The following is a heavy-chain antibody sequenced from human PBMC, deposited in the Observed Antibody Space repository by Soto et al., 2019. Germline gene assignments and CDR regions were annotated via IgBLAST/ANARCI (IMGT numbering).Heavy chain of an antibody. Sequence: QVQLQESGPGLVKPSETLSLTCTVSGGSVSSGSYYWSWIRQPPGKGLEWIGYIYYSGSTNYNPSLKSRVTLSVDTSKNQFSLKLSSVTAADTAVYYCAREPHGGSGWFDPWGQGTLVTVSS. J-gene: IGHJ5*02. CDR2: IYYSGST. V-gene: IGHV4-61*01. D-gene: IGHD3-10*01. CDR3: AREPHGGSGWFDP. CDR1: GGSVSSGSYY.